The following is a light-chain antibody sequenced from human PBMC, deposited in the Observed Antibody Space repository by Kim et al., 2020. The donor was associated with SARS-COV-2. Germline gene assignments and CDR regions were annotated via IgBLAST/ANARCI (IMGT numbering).Light chain of an antibody. Sequence: SVKLTCTLSSGHSNYAIAWHQQQAEKGPRYLMKLNSDGSHSKGDGIPDRFSGSSSGAERYLTISSLQSEDEADYYCQTWGTGIHWVFGGGTQLTVL. V-gene: IGLV4-69*01. CDR2: LNSDGSH. CDR3: QTWGTGIHWV. CDR1: SGHSNYA. J-gene: IGLJ3*02.